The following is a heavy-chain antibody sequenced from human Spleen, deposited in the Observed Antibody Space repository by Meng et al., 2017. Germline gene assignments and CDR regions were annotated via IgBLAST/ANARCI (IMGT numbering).Heavy chain of an antibody. CDR3: ARDNNGYGAVEF. Sequence: QVHLQESGPGLVKPSQTLSLTCTVSGGSISSVDHYWSWIRQPPGKGLEWIGYIYNSGTTYYKSSLKSRVSITGDTSKNQFSLKLSSVTAADTAVYYCARDNNGYGAVEFWGQGTLVTVSS. CDR1: GGSISSVDHY. D-gene: IGHD4-17*01. J-gene: IGHJ4*02. CDR2: IYNSGTT. V-gene: IGHV4-30-4*01.